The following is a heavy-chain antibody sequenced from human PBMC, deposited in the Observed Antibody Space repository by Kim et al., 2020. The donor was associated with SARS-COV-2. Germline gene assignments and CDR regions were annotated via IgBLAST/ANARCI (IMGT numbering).Heavy chain of an antibody. CDR2: ISGSGGST. CDR3: AKANRGALNYYDSSGYYASY. J-gene: IGHJ4*02. D-gene: IGHD3-22*01. CDR1: GFTFSSYA. V-gene: IGHV3-23*01. Sequence: GGSLRLSCAASGFTFSSYAMSWVRQAPGKGLEWVSAISGSGGSTYYADSVKGRFTISRDNSKNTLYLQMNSLRAEDTAVYYCAKANRGALNYYDSSGYYASYWGQGTLVTVSS.